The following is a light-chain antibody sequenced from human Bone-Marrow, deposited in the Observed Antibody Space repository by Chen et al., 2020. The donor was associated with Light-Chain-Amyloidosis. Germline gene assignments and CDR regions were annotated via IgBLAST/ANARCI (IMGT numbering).Light chain of an antibody. CDR3: QVWDRSSDRPV. CDR2: DES. Sequence: SYVLTQPSSVSAAPGQTATISCGGNKIGSTSVHWYQQTPGQAPLLVVYDESDRPSGIPERLSGSSSGNTATLTISRVEAGDEADYYCQVWDRSSDRPVFGRGTKLTVL. CDR1: KIGSTS. J-gene: IGLJ3*02. V-gene: IGLV3-21*02.